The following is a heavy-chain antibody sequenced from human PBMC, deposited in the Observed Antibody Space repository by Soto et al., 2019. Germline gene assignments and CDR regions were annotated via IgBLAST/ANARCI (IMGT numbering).Heavy chain of an antibody. J-gene: IGHJ6*02. CDR3: ARVFKTREMATVRFGGMDV. CDR2: ISYDGSNK. D-gene: IGHD4-4*01. V-gene: IGHV3-30*03. CDR1: GFTFNSYG. Sequence: QVQLVESGGGVVQPGRSLRLSCAASGFTFNSYGMHWVRQAPGKGLEWVAVISYDGSNKYYADSVKGRFTISRDNSKHTLYLKMNSLRAEDTAVYYCARVFKTREMATVRFGGMDVWGQGTTVTVSS.